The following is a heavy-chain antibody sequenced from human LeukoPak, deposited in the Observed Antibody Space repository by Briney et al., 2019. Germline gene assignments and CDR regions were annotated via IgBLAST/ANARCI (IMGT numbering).Heavy chain of an antibody. J-gene: IGHJ4*02. Sequence: ASVKVSCKASGYTFTGYYMHWVRQAPGQGLEWMGWINPNSGGTNYAQKFQGRVTMTRDTSISTAYMELSRLRSDDTAVYYCAREITMVREFDYWGQGTLVTVSS. CDR3: AREITMVREFDY. CDR1: GYTFTGYY. V-gene: IGHV1-2*02. CDR2: INPNSGGT. D-gene: IGHD3-10*01.